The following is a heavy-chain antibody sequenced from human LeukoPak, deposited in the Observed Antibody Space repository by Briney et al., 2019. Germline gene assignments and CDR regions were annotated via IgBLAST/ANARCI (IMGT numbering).Heavy chain of an antibody. Sequence: PSETLSLTCTVSGGSISSYYWSWIRQPPGKGLEWIGYISHSGTTNYNTSLKSRVTISGDTSTNQFSLILSSVTAADTAVYYCARHKFASRVEAFDYWGQGTLVTVSS. CDR1: GGSISSYY. D-gene: IGHD2-15*01. V-gene: IGHV4-59*08. J-gene: IGHJ4*02. CDR3: ARHKFASRVEAFDY. CDR2: ISHSGTT.